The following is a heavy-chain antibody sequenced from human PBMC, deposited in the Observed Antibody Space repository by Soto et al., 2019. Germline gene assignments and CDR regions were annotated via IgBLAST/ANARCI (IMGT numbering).Heavy chain of an antibody. V-gene: IGHV4-34*01. CDR3: ARHLPTAMDY. CDR2: INHSGST. CDR1: GGSFSGYY. Sequence: SETLSLTCAVYGGSFSGYYWSWIRQPPGKGLEWIGEINHSGSTNYNPSLKSRVTISVDTSKNQFSLKLSSVTAADTAVYYCARHLPTAMDYWAQGTLVTVSS. J-gene: IGHJ4*02. D-gene: IGHD5-18*01.